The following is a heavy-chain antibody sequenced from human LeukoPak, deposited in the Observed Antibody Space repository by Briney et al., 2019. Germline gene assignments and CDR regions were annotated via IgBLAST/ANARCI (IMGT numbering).Heavy chain of an antibody. CDR1: GFTFSGSA. J-gene: IGHJ4*02. D-gene: IGHD6-19*01. CDR2: IRSKANSYAT. V-gene: IGHV3-73*01. Sequence: GGSLRLSCAASGFTFSGSAMHWGRQASGKGVEWVGRIRSKANSYATAYAASVKGWFSISRDDTKKTAYLQMNSLKTEDTAVYYCISSGWYGDLAYWGQGTLVTVSS. CDR3: ISSGWYGDLAY.